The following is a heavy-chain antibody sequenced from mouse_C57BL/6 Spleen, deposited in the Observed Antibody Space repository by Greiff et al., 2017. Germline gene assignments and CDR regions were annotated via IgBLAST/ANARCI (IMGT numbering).Heavy chain of an antibody. CDR3: ARDGPDEDMED. D-gene: IGHD2-3*01. Sequence: VQVVESGPELVKPGASVKISCKASGYAFSSSWMTWVKQRPGKGLEWIGRIYPGDGDTNYTGKFKGKATLTADKSSSTAYMQLSSLTSEDSAVYFGARDGPDEDMEDRGQGTSVTVSS. J-gene: IGHJ4*01. CDR2: IYPGDGDT. V-gene: IGHV1-82*01. CDR1: GYAFSSSW.